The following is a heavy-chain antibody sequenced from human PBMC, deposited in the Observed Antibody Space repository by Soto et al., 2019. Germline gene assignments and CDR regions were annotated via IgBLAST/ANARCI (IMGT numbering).Heavy chain of an antibody. V-gene: IGHV3-30*18. J-gene: IGHJ4*02. CDR3: AKVPLPGYCRGGSCYSFDY. Sequence: QLVESGGGLVQPGGSLRLSCAASGFTFSSYGMQWVRQAPGKGLEWVAVISNDGSNKYYADSVKGRFTISRDNSKNTMYLQMNNLRAEDTAVYYCAKVPLPGYCRGGSCYSFDYWGQGSLVTVSS. CDR2: ISNDGSNK. D-gene: IGHD2-15*01. CDR1: GFTFSSYG.